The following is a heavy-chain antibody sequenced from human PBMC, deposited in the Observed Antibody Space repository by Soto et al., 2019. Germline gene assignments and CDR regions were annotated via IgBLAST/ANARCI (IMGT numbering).Heavy chain of an antibody. V-gene: IGHV1-69*19. J-gene: IGHJ4*02. CDR2: TIPMFATA. D-gene: IGHD6-19*01. CDR3: ARGLFGQQWLVGFDT. CDR1: GGSFSNYI. Sequence: QVHLVQSGAEVKKPGSSVKVSCKASGGSFSNYIFAWVRQAPGQGLEWMGGTIPMFATAQYAQKLQGRVTISADESTSTVYMDLTSLRSEDTAAYYCARGLFGQQWLVGFDTWGQGTLVTVSS.